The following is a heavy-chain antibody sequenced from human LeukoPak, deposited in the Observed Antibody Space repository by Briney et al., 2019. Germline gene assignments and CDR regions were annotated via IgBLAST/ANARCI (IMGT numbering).Heavy chain of an antibody. Sequence: GGSLRLSCAASEFTFSSYEMNWVRQAPGKGLEWVSYISSFGSTIYYADSVQGRFTISRDNAKNSLFLQMNGLRAEDTAVYYCARDWYTAERWTIYYSYYIDVWGKGTTVTVSS. J-gene: IGHJ6*03. CDR2: ISSFGSTI. V-gene: IGHV3-48*03. D-gene: IGHD4-23*01. CDR3: ARDWYTAERWTIYYSYYIDV. CDR1: EFTFSSYE.